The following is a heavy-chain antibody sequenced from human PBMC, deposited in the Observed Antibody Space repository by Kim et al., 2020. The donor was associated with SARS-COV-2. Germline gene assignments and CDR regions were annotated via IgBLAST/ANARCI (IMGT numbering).Heavy chain of an antibody. V-gene: IGHV3-7*03. CDR2: IKQDGSEK. CDR3: ARDEDQLLYFRVLIAGGMEV. J-gene: IGHJ6*02. D-gene: IGHD2-2*02. CDR1: GFTFSSYW. Sequence: GGSLRLSCAASGFTFSSYWMSWVRQAPGKGLEWVANIKQDGSEKYYVDSVKGRFTISRDNAKNSLYLQMNSLRAEDTAVYYCARDEDQLLYFRVLIAGGMEVWGQGTTVTVSS.